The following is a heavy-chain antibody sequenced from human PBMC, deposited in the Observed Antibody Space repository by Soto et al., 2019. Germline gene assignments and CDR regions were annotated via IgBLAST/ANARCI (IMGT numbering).Heavy chain of an antibody. CDR3: ASMRGYYDRSGFEHRVWFDP. CDR1: GGSISSYY. J-gene: IGHJ5*02. D-gene: IGHD3-22*01. Sequence: SETLSLTCTVSGGSISSYYWSWIRQPAGKGLEWIGRIYTSGSTNYNPSLKSRVTMSVDTSKNQFSLKLSSVTAADTAVYYCASMRGYYDRSGFEHRVWFDPWGQGTLVTVSS. CDR2: IYTSGST. V-gene: IGHV4-4*07.